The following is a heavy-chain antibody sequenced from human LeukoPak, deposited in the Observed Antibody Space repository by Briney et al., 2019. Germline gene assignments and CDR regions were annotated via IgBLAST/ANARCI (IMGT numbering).Heavy chain of an antibody. CDR1: GGSISSYY. D-gene: IGHD6-13*01. CDR2: IYYSGST. J-gene: IGHJ4*02. CDR3: ARSHYRSLIAAAGRGFDY. V-gene: IGHV4-59*12. Sequence: PSETLSLTCTVSGGSISSYYWSWIRQPPGKGLEWIGYIYYSGSTNYNPSLKSRVTISVDTSKNQFSLKLSSVTAADTAVYYCARSHYRSLIAAAGRGFDYWGQGTLVTVSS.